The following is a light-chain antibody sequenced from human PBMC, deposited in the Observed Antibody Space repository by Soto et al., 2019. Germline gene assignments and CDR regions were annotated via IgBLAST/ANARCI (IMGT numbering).Light chain of an antibody. J-gene: IGLJ2*01. CDR3: SSFAGNSVV. V-gene: IGLV2-11*01. Sequence: QSVLTQPRSVSGSPGQSVTISCTGTSSDVGGYNYVSWYQQHPGKAPKVMIYDVSQRPSGVPDRFSGSKSGNTASLTISGLQAEDESDYYCSSFAGNSVVFGGGTKLTVL. CDR2: DVS. CDR1: SSDVGGYNY.